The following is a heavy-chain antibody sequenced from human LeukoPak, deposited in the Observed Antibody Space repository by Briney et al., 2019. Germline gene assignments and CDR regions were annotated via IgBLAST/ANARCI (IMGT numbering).Heavy chain of an antibody. CDR1: GDSISSYY. Sequence: PSETLSLTCTVSGDSISSYYWSWIRQPPGKGLEWIGYIYYSGRTNYNPSLKSRVTISIDTSKNQFSLKLSSVTAADTAVYYCARGGSSSPITSQSYYYYMDVWGKGTTVTVSS. D-gene: IGHD6-13*01. J-gene: IGHJ6*03. V-gene: IGHV4-59*01. CDR2: IYYSGRT. CDR3: ARGGSSSPITSQSYYYYMDV.